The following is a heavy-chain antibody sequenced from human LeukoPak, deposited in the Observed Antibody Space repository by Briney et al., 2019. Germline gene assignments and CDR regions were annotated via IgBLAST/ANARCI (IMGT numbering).Heavy chain of an antibody. J-gene: IGHJ4*02. V-gene: IGHV3-30*18. CDR2: IAYDGNNK. Sequence: GGSLRLSCAASGFSFSSYAMDWVRQAPGKGLEWVAVIAYDGNNKYYGDSVKGRFTISGDNSKNTLYLQMNSLTTEDTALYYCTKGYDSSGYYSPIAYWGQGTLVTVSS. D-gene: IGHD3-22*01. CDR3: TKGYDSSGYYSPIAY. CDR1: GFSFSSYA.